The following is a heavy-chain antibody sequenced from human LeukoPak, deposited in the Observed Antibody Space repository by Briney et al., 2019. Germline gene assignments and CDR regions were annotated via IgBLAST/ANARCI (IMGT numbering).Heavy chain of an antibody. J-gene: IGHJ4*02. CDR2: ISSNGGST. CDR3: ATVRGGSYYYYFDY. V-gene: IGHV3-64*01. CDR1: GFTFSSYA. D-gene: IGHD1-26*01. Sequence: GGSLRLSCAASGFTFSSYAMHWVRQAPGKGLEYVSAISSNGGSTYYANSVKGRFTISRDNSKNTLYLQMGSLRAEDMAVYYCATVRGGSYYYYFDYWGQGTLVTVSS.